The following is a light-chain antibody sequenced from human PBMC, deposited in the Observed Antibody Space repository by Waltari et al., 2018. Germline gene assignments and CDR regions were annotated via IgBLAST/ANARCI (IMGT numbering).Light chain of an antibody. CDR3: QQYGSSLKT. CDR1: QSVRSNY. CDR2: GAS. Sequence: EIVLTQSPGTLSLSPGERATLSCRASQSVRSNYLAWYQQKPGQAPRRLIYGASTRATGIPDRFSGSGSGTDFTLTISRLEPEDFAVYYCQQYGSSLKTFGQGTKLEIK. J-gene: IGKJ1*01. V-gene: IGKV3-20*01.